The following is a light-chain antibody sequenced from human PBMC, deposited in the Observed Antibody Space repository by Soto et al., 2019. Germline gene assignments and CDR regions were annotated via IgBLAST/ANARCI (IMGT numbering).Light chain of an antibody. CDR3: QQYGSSPVT. CDR1: QSVSSY. J-gene: IGKJ5*01. Sequence: EIVLTQSPATLSLSPGERATLSCRASQSVSSYLAWYQQKPGQAPRLLIYRASSRATGIPDRFSGSGSGTDFTLTISRLEPEDFAVFYCQQYGSSPVTFGQGTRLEN. CDR2: RAS. V-gene: IGKV3-20*01.